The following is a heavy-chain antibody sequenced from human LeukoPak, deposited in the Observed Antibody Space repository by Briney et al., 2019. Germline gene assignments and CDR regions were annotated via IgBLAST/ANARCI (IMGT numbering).Heavy chain of an antibody. CDR3: ARHLGGSSPR. CDR2: INHSGST. D-gene: IGHD6-13*01. Sequence: SETLSLTCAVYGGSFSGYYWSWIRQPPGKGLEWIGEINHSGSTNYDPSLKSRVTISVDTSKNQFSLKLSSVTAADTALYYCARHLGGSSPRWGQGTMVTVSS. CDR1: GGSFSGYY. V-gene: IGHV4-34*01. J-gene: IGHJ4*02.